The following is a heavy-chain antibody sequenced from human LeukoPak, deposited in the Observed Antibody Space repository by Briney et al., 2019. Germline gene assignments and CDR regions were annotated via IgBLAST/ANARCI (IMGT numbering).Heavy chain of an antibody. Sequence: SKTLSLTCAVSGGSISSSYWWTWVRQPPGKGLEWIGEIYHSGSTNYNPSLKSRLTISVDKSKNQFSLKLSSVTAADTAVYYCARSYWTGYHYLTFWGQGTLVTVSS. CDR2: IYHSGST. V-gene: IGHV4-4*02. CDR1: GGSISSSYW. CDR3: ARSYWTGYHYLTF. D-gene: IGHD3/OR15-3a*01. J-gene: IGHJ4*02.